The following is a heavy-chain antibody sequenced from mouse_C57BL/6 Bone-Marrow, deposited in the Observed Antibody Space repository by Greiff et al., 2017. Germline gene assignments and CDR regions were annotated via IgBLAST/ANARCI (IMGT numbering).Heavy chain of an antibody. Sequence: VKLMESGPGLVAPSQSLSITCTVSGFSLTSYGVDWVRQPPGKGLEWLGVIWGGGSTNYNSAPMSRLSISKDNSKSQVFLKMNSMQTDDTAMYYCRVYYSNPLAYWGQGTLVTVSA. CDR1: GFSLTSYG. V-gene: IGHV2-9*01. CDR3: RVYYSNPLAY. D-gene: IGHD2-5*01. J-gene: IGHJ3*01. CDR2: IWGGGST.